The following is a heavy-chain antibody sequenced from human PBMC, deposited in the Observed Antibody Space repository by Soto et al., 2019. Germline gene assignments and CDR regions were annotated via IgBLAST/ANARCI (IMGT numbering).Heavy chain of an antibody. V-gene: IGHV1-69*06. CDR2: IIPIFGTA. J-gene: IGHJ6*02. CDR3: ARDLRGAPKDV. CDR1: GVTFSSYA. Sequence: SVKVSCKASGVTFSSYAISWVRQAPEQGLEWMGGIIPIFGTANYAQKFQGRVTITADKSKSTAYMELSSLRSEDTAVYYCARDLRGAPKDVWGQGTTVNVSS.